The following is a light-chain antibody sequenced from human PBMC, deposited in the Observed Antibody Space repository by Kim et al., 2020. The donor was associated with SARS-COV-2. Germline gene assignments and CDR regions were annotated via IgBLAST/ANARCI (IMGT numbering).Light chain of an antibody. Sequence: SSDLTQDPDVSVALGQTVTITCQGDSLTSYYASWYQQKPGQAPVLVIYGENNRPSGISDRFSGFSSGDRASLTITGAQAEDEADYYCNCRDISGHHRLFGGGTQLTVL. J-gene: IGLJ7*01. CDR3: NCRDISGHHRL. V-gene: IGLV3-19*01. CDR2: GEN. CDR1: SLTSYY.